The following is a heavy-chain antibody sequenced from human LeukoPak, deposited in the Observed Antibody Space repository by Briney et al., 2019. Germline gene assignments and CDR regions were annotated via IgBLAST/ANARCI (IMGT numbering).Heavy chain of an antibody. Sequence: GGSLRLSCLTSGFTLSTNAMSWVREAPGEGLEWMSGISGSGASTYYADSVKGRFTISREDSRNTLYVQMNSLRGDDTAVYYCAKDVGKWESLHFFDYWGQGTLVTVSS. CDR2: ISGSGAST. J-gene: IGHJ4*02. V-gene: IGHV3-23*01. CDR1: GFTLSTNA. CDR3: AKDVGKWESLHFFDY. D-gene: IGHD1-26*01.